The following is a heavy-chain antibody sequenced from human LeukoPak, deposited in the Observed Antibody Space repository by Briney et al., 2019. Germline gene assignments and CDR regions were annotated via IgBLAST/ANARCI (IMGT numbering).Heavy chain of an antibody. CDR3: AKGRYHYGSGGLLDP. CDR1: GFTFSNYA. CDR2: ISSNGGST. Sequence: PGGSLRLSCAASGFTFSNYAMHWVRQAPGKGLEYVSAISSNGGSTYYADSVKGRFTISRDNSKNTLYLQMNSLRAEDTAVYYCAKGRYHYGSGGLLDPWGQGTLVTVSS. V-gene: IGHV3-64*02. D-gene: IGHD3-10*01. J-gene: IGHJ5*02.